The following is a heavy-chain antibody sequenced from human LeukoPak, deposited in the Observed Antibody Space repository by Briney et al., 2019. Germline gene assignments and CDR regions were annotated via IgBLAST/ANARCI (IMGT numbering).Heavy chain of an antibody. V-gene: IGHV1-2*02. D-gene: IGHD4/OR15-4a*01. Sequence: ASVKVSCKASGYTFTGYYMHWVRQAPGQGLEWMGWINPNSGDTKYSQKFQGRVTMTRDTSISTAYMELSRLRSDDTAVYYCAKGVSSTVLSYFDYWGQGTLVTVSS. CDR3: AKGVSSTVLSYFDY. J-gene: IGHJ4*02. CDR2: INPNSGDT. CDR1: GYTFTGYY.